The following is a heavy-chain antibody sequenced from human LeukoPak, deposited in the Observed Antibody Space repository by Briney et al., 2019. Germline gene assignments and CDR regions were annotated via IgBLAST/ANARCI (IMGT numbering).Heavy chain of an antibody. D-gene: IGHD3-22*01. J-gene: IGHJ3*02. CDR1: GGTFSSYA. CDR3: ASQGVDYYDSSRNALDI. Sequence: SVKVSCKASGGTFSSYAISWVRQAPGQGLEWMGRSIPIFGIANYAQKFQGRVTITADKSTSTAYMELSSLRSEDTAVYYCASQGVDYYDSSRNALDICGQGTMVTVSS. CDR2: SIPIFGIA. V-gene: IGHV1-69*04.